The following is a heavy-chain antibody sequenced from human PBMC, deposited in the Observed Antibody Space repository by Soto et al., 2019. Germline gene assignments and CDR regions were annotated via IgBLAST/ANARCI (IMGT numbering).Heavy chain of an antibody. J-gene: IGHJ5*02. CDR1: VFTCSSYA. D-gene: IGHD6-19*01. CDR2: ISYDGSNK. V-gene: IGHV3-30-3*01. Sequence: GALRLSCAASVFTCSSYAMHWVRQAPGKGLEWVAVISYDGSNKYYADSVKGRFTISRDNSKNTLYLQMNSLRAEDTAVYYCARDLGGIAVAWFDPWGQGTLVTVSS. CDR3: ARDLGGIAVAWFDP.